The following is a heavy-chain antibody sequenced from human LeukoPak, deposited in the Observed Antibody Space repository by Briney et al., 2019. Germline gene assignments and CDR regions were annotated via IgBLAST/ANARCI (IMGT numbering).Heavy chain of an antibody. Sequence: INHSGSTNYNPSLKSRVTISVDTSKNQFSLKLSSVTAADTAVYYCGLANGSGSYYNQNYWGQGTLVTVSS. CDR3: GLANGSGSYYNQNY. J-gene: IGHJ4*02. V-gene: IGHV4-34*01. CDR2: INHSGST. D-gene: IGHD3-10*01.